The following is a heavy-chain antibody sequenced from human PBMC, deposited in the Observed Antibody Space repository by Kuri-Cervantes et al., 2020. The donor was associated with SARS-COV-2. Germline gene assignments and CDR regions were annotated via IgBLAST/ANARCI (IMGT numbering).Heavy chain of an antibody. CDR2: ISSSSTI. J-gene: IGHJ6*03. CDR1: GFTFSDYY. CDR3: ARASASIAARLVLYYYYYMDV. V-gene: IGHV3-69-1*01. Sequence: GESLKISCAASGFTFSDYYMNWVRQAPGKGLEWVSSISSSSTIYYADSVKGRFTISRDNAKNSLYLQMNSLRAEDTAVYYCARASASIAARLVLYYYYYMDVWGKGTTVTVSS. D-gene: IGHD6-6*01.